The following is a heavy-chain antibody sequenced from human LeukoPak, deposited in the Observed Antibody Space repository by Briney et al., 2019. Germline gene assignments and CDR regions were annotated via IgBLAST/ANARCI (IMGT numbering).Heavy chain of an antibody. J-gene: IGHJ4*02. CDR2: INNDGSTT. V-gene: IGHV3-74*01. D-gene: IGHD3-10*01. CDR3: AIGGTYGSGS. CDR1: GFTFANTW. Sequence: GGSLRLSCAASGFTFANTWMHWVRQAPGEGLVWVSLINNDGSTTNYADSVKGRFTISRDNAKNTVYLQMNSLRVEDTAVYYCAIGGTYGSGSWGQGTLVTVSS.